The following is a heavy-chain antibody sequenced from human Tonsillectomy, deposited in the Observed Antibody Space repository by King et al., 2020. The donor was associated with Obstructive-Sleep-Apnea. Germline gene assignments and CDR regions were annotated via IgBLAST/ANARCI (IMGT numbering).Heavy chain of an antibody. CDR2: IYYSGST. Sequence: VQLQESGPGLVKPSETLSLTCTVSGGSISSYYWSWIRQPPGKGLEWFGYIYYSGSTNYNPSLKSRVTISVDTSKNQFALKLSSVTAADTAVYYCARLHSYGYHYFDYWGQGTLVTVSS. CDR1: GGSISSYY. J-gene: IGHJ4*02. V-gene: IGHV4-59*08. CDR3: ARLHSYGYHYFDY. D-gene: IGHD5-18*01.